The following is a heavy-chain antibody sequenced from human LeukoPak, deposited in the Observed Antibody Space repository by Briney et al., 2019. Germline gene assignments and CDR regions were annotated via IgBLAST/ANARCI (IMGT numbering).Heavy chain of an antibody. CDR3: ARGWSIYYESSGYRRSFDI. J-gene: IGHJ3*02. CDR2: IRYDGNDK. CDR1: GFTFSYYG. D-gene: IGHD3-22*01. V-gene: IGHV3-30*02. Sequence: PGGSLRLSCAASGFTFSYYGMHWVRQAPGKGLEWVAFIRYDGNDKYYADSVKGRFTISRDTSRNTLYLQMNSLRAEDTALYYCARGWSIYYESSGYRRSFDIWGQGTMVTVSS.